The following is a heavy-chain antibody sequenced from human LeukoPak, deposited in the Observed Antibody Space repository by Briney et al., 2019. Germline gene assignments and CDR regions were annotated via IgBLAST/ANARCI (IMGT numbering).Heavy chain of an antibody. D-gene: IGHD6-13*01. J-gene: IGHJ4*02. CDR2: ISWNSGSI. CDR3: AKDIGRYSSSSFDY. Sequence: GRSLRLSCAASGFIYKNYVMHWVRQAPGKGLEWVSGISWNSGSIGYADSVKGRFTISRDNAKNSLYLQMNSLRAKDTALYYCAKDIGRYSSSSFDYWGQGTLVTVSS. V-gene: IGHV3-9*01. CDR1: GFIYKNYV.